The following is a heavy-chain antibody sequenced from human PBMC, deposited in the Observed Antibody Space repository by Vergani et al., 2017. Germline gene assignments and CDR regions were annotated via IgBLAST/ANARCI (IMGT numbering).Heavy chain of an antibody. Sequence: QVQLQQWGAGLLKPSETLSLTCTVPGGSISSSSYYWGGIRQPPGKGLEWIGSIYYSGSTDYNPSLKSRVNISVDTSKNQFSLKLSSVTASDTAVYYCATTDYGDYYFDYWGQGTLVTVSS. J-gene: IGHJ4*02. V-gene: IGHV4-39*07. CDR1: GGSISSSSYY. D-gene: IGHD4-17*01. CDR2: IYYSGST. CDR3: ATTDYGDYYFDY.